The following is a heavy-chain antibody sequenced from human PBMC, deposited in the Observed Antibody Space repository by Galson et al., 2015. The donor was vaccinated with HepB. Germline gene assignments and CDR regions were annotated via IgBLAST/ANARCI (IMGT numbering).Heavy chain of an antibody. CDR2: IIPILGVP. Sequence: SVKVSCKASGGTFTSYPINWVRQAPGQGLEWMGRIIPILGVPNYAQKFQGRVTITADTSTSTVYIYVTSLSSEDTAVYYCARPSVTNYDDNSGYYRTHDAFDIWGQGTMVTVSS. J-gene: IGHJ3*02. D-gene: IGHD3-22*01. CDR3: ARPSVTNYDDNSGYYRTHDAFDI. V-gene: IGHV1-69*02. CDR1: GGTFTSYP.